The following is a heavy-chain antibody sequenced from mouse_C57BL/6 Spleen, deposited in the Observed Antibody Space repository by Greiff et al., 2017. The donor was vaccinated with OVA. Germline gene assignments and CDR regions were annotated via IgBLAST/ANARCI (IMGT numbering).Heavy chain of an antibody. CDR2: IHPNSGST. D-gene: IGHD2-4*01. J-gene: IGHJ4*01. CDR3: AREDYDGGDMDY. Sequence: QVQLQQPGAELVKPGASVKLSCKASGYTFTSYWIHWVKQRPGQGLEWIGMIHPNSGSTNYNEKFKSKATLTVDKSSSTAYMQLSSLTSEDSAVYYCAREDYDGGDMDYWGQGTSVTVSS. V-gene: IGHV1-64*01. CDR1: GYTFTSYW.